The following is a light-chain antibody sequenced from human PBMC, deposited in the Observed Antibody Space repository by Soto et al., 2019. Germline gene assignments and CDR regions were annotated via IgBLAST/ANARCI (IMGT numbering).Light chain of an antibody. V-gene: IGKV1-5*01. CDR2: DAS. Sequence: DIQMTQSPSTLSASVGDRVTITCRASQSISSWLAWYQQKPGKAPKLLSYDASSLESGVPSRFSGSGSGTEFTLSFSSLQPEDFATYYCQQYNSYSWTFCQGTKVDIK. CDR3: QQYNSYSWT. J-gene: IGKJ1*01. CDR1: QSISSW.